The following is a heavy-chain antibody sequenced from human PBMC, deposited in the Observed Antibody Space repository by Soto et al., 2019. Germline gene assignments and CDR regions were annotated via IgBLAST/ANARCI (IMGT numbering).Heavy chain of an antibody. CDR3: ATSTAGSYGMDV. J-gene: IGHJ6*02. D-gene: IGHD6-13*01. Sequence: VESLNSSCKVSGYSFTSYGIIWVLQMPGKGLEWMGSIDPSDSYTNYSPSFQGHVTISADKSISTAYLQWSSLKASDTAMYYCATSTAGSYGMDVWGQGTTVTVSS. CDR1: GYSFTSYG. V-gene: IGHV5-10-1*01. CDR2: IDPSDSYT.